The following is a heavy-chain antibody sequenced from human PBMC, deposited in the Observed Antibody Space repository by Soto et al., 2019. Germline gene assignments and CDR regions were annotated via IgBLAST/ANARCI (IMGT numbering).Heavy chain of an antibody. CDR3: LKDAPNCAIDD. CDR1: GFRFGQYV. CDR2: VRPTGDTV. D-gene: IGHD2-21*01. Sequence: VQVVASGGGLVQPGRSLRLSCAVSGFRFGQYVMHWVRQAPGKGLECVSTVRPTGDTVAYADSVEGRFTVSRDNSKNSLYLQMNSLKSDDTAFYYCLKDAPNCAIDDWGQGTLVTLSS. V-gene: IGHV3-9*01. J-gene: IGHJ4*02.